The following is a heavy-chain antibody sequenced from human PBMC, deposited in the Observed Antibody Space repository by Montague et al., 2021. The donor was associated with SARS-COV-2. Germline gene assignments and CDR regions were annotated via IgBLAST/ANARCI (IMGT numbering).Heavy chain of an antibody. CDR3: ARGYDFWSGGYYYYYGMDV. CDR2: ISSSSSYI. J-gene: IGHJ6*02. Sequence: SLSLSLSASGFPFSSYSMNWVRQAPGKGLEWVSSISSSSSYIYYADSVKGRFTISRDNAKNSLYLQMNSLRAEDTAVYYCARGYDFWSGGYYYYYGMDVWGQGTTVTVSS. CDR1: GFPFSSYS. V-gene: IGHV3-21*01. D-gene: IGHD3-3*01.